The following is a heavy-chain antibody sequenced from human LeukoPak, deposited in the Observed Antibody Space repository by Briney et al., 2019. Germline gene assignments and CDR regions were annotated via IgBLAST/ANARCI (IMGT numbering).Heavy chain of an antibody. D-gene: IGHD3-10*01. CDR2: IYSGGST. Sequence: GGSLRLSCAASGFTVSSNYMSWVRQAPGKGLEWVSVIYSGGSTYYADPVKGRFTISRDNSKNTLYLQMNSLRAEDTAVYYCARDRYYGSGSYHDWGQGTLVTVTS. CDR3: ARDRYYGSGSYHD. CDR1: GFTVSSNY. V-gene: IGHV3-53*01. J-gene: IGHJ4*02.